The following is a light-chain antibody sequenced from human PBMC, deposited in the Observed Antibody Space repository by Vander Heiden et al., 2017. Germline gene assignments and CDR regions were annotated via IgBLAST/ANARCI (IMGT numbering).Light chain of an antibody. CDR3: QQYNNWWT. Sequence: ETVMTQSPATLSVSPGERATLSCRASQSVSSNLAWYQQKPGQAPRLLIYGASTRATGIPARVSGSGSGTEFTLTISSLQSEDFAVYYCQQYNNWWTFGQGTKVEVK. CDR1: QSVSSN. CDR2: GAS. V-gene: IGKV3-15*01. J-gene: IGKJ1*01.